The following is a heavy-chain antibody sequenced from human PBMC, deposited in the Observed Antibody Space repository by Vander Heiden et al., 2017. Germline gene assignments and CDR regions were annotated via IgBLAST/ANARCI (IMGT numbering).Heavy chain of an antibody. D-gene: IGHD2-2*02. J-gene: IGHJ6*02. CDR2: INHSGST. CDR3: ARSNQLLYSFYYYYGMDV. Sequence: QVQLQQWGAGLLKPSETLSLTCAVYGGSFSGYYWSWIRKPPGKGLEWIGEINHSGSTNYNPSLKRRVTISVDTSKNQFSLKLSSVTAADTAVYYCARSNQLLYSFYYYYGMDVWGQGTTVTVSS. V-gene: IGHV4-34*01. CDR1: GGSFSGYY.